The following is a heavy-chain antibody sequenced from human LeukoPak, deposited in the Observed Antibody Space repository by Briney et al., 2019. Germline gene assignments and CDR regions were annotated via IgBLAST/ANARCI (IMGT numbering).Heavy chain of an antibody. CDR2: INPNSGGT. CDR1: GYTFTGYY. CDR3: ARNYYGSGIYYNPGGY. V-gene: IGHV1-2*02. J-gene: IGHJ4*02. Sequence: ASVKVSCKASGYTFTGYYMHWVRQAPGQGLEWMGWINPNSGGTNYAQKFQGRVTLTRDTPISTAYMELSRLRSDDTAIYYCARNYYGSGIYYNPGGYWGQGTRVTVSA. D-gene: IGHD3-10*01.